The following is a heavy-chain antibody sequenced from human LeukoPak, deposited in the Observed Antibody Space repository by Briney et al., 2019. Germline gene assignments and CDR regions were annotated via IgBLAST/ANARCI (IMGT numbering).Heavy chain of an antibody. V-gene: IGHV1-18*01. D-gene: IGHD6-19*01. CDR2: ISAYNGNT. CDR1: GYTFTNYG. CDR3: ARGGGLVPGTWFDP. J-gene: IGHJ5*02. Sequence: ASVKVSCKASGYTFTNYGISWVRQAPGQGLEWMGWISAYNGNTNYAQELRGRVTMTTDTSTSTAYLELRSLRSDDTAVYYCARGGGLVPGTWFDPWGQGTLVTVSS.